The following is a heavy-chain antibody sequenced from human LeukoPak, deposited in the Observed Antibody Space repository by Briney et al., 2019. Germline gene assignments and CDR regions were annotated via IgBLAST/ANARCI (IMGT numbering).Heavy chain of an antibody. Sequence: WETLSLTCAVYGGSFSGYYWSWIRQPPGKGLEWIGEINHSGSTDYNPSLKSRLTISVDTSKNQFSLKLSSVLAADTAVYYCATGVPIAARSYYYYYYYMDVWGKGTTVTVSS. J-gene: IGHJ6*03. CDR3: ATGVPIAARSYYYYYYYMDV. V-gene: IGHV4-34*01. D-gene: IGHD6-6*01. CDR1: GGSFSGYY. CDR2: INHSGST.